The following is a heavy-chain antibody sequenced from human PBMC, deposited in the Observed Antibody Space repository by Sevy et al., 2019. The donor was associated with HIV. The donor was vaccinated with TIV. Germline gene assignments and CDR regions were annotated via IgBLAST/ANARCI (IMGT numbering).Heavy chain of an antibody. CDR1: GYTFTGYY. CDR2: INPNSRGT. V-gene: IGHV1-2*02. J-gene: IGHJ4*02. Sequence: VAVKVSCKASGYTFTGYYMHWVRQAPRQGLERMGWINPNSRGTNYAQKFQGRVTMTRDTSISTAYMELSRLRSDDTAAYYCARGQGHICSSTSCYTRFDYWGQGTLVHVSS. CDR3: ARGQGHICSSTSCYTRFDY. D-gene: IGHD2-2*02.